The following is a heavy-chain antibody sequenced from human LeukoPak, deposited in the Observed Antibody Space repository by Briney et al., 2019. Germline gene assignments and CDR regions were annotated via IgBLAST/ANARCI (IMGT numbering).Heavy chain of an antibody. CDR3: ARGHYGDYG. J-gene: IGHJ4*02. CDR1: GFTLSTFW. D-gene: IGHD4-17*01. Sequence: GGSLRLSCAASGFTLSTFWMNWVRQAPGKGLEWVANLKEDGNEKYYVDSVKGRFTISRDNAKNSLYLQMNSLKPEDTAVYYCARGHYGDYGWGQGTLVTVSS. V-gene: IGHV3-7*01. CDR2: LKEDGNEK.